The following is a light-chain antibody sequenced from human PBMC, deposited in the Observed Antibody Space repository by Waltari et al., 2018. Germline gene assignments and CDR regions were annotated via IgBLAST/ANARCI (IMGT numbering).Light chain of an antibody. CDR2: GAS. J-gene: IGKJ1*01. CDR1: ESIHIK. Sequence: EIVMTQSPASLSVSPGERVTLSCRASESIHIKLAWYQQKPGQAPRLLIYGASTRATDIPARFRGSGSGTAFTLTISNMQSEDFAVYYCQQYNNWPQTFGQGTKVEIK. V-gene: IGKV3-15*01. CDR3: QQYNNWPQT.